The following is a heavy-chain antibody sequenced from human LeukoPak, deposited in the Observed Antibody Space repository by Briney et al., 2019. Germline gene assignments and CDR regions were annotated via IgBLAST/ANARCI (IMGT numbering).Heavy chain of an antibody. Sequence: SETLSLTCTVSGGSISSGSYYWSWIRQPAGKGLEWIGRIYTSGSTNYNPSLKSRVTISVDTSKNQFSLKLSSVTAADTAVYYCARETVYCSSTSCYGAYFDYWGQGTLVTVSS. V-gene: IGHV4-61*02. CDR3: ARETVYCSSTSCYGAYFDY. D-gene: IGHD2-2*01. CDR2: IYTSGST. J-gene: IGHJ4*02. CDR1: GGSISSGSYY.